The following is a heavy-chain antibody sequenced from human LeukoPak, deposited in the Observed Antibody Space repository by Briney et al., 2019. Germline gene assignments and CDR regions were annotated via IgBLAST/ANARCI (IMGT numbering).Heavy chain of an antibody. V-gene: IGHV1-2*02. CDR3: ARALATTVTTDEPFDY. CDR1: GYTFTGYY. J-gene: IGHJ4*02. Sequence: ASVKVSCKASGYTFTGYYMHWVRQAPGQGLEWMGWINPNSGGTNYAQKFQGRVTMTRDTSISTAYMELSRLRSDDTAMYYCARALATTVTTDEPFDYWGQGTLVTVSS. D-gene: IGHD4-17*01. CDR2: INPNSGGT.